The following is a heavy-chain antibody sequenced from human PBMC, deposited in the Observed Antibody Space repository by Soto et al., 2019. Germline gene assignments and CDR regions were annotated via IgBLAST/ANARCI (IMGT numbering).Heavy chain of an antibody. Sequence: GESLKISCKGSGYSFTSYWISWVRQMPGKGLEWMGRIDPSDSYTNYSPSFQGHVTISADKSISTAYLQWSSLKASDTAMYYWARDWGYCSSTSCYGGNWFDPWGQGTLVTVSS. J-gene: IGHJ5*02. CDR1: GYSFTSYW. V-gene: IGHV5-10-1*01. CDR2: IDPSDSYT. D-gene: IGHD2-2*01. CDR3: ARDWGYCSSTSCYGGNWFDP.